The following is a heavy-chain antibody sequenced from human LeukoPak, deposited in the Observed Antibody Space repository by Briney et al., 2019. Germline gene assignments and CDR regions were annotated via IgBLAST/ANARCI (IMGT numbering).Heavy chain of an antibody. D-gene: IGHD3-22*01. CDR2: IRYDGSNK. J-gene: IGHJ4*02. Sequence: GESLKISCAASGFTFSSYGMHWVRQAPGKGLEWVAFIRYDGSNKYYADSVKGRFTISRDNSKNTLYLQMNSLRAEDTAVYYCAKDYYDSSGYYYLDYWGQGTLVTVSS. CDR3: AKDYYDSSGYYYLDY. V-gene: IGHV3-30*02. CDR1: GFTFSSYG.